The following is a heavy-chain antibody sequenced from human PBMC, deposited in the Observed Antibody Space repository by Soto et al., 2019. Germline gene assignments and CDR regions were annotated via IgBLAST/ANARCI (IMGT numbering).Heavy chain of an antibody. Sequence: GGSLRLSCAASGFTFSDYYMSWIRQAPGKGLEWVSYISSSGSTIYYADSVKGRFTISRDNAKNSLYLQMNSLRAEDTAVYYCARGSSPGFGRQWLVFGTFDYWGQGTLVTVSS. J-gene: IGHJ4*02. CDR3: ARGSSPGFGRQWLVFGTFDY. V-gene: IGHV3-11*01. D-gene: IGHD6-19*01. CDR1: GFTFSDYY. CDR2: ISSSGSTI.